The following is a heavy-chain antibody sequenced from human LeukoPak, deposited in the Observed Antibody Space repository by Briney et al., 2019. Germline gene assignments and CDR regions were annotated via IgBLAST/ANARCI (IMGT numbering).Heavy chain of an antibody. D-gene: IGHD3-10*02. V-gene: IGHV3-74*01. Sequence: PGGSLRLSCAASGFTFSSYWMHWVRQAPGKRLVWVSRINSDGSSTSYADSVKGRFTISRDNAKNTLYLQMNSLRAEDTAVYYCACSRTFDYWGQGTLVAVSS. CDR2: INSDGSST. J-gene: IGHJ4*02. CDR3: ACSRTFDY. CDR1: GFTFSSYW.